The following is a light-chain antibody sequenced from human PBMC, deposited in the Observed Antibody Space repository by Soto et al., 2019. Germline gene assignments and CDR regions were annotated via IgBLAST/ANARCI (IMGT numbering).Light chain of an antibody. V-gene: IGLV2-14*01. CDR3: SSYSGTATVEKV. J-gene: IGLJ1*01. Sequence: QSALTQPASVSGSPGQLITISCSGTTFDVGGYNYVSWFQQYPGKAPKLLIYEVYNRPSGISHRFSGSKSGSTASLTISGLQPEDEADYYCSSYSGTATVEKVFGTGTKVTAL. CDR2: EVY. CDR1: TFDVGGYNY.